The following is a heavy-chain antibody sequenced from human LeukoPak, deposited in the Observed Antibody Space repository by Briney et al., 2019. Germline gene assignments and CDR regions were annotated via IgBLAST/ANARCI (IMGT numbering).Heavy chain of an antibody. V-gene: IGHV4-39*01. CDR2: IYYSGST. CDR1: GVSTSRSSDY. D-gene: IGHD4/OR15-4a*01. J-gene: IGHJ5*02. Sequence: PPETLSLTCTVSGVSTSRSSDYWGWVRQTPGKGLEWIGSIYYSGSTQCNPSLESRITVYIDTSKNEFSLRLSSVTAADTAVYYCARASGAKFDPWGQGTLVTVSS. CDR3: ARASGAKFDP.